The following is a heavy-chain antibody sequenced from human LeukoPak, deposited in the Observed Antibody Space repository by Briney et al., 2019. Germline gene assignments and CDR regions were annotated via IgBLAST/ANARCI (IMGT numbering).Heavy chain of an antibody. J-gene: IGHJ4*02. D-gene: IGHD3-22*01. CDR2: ISFDGGSV. V-gene: IGHV3-64D*06. CDR1: GFTFSSYP. CDR3: VKALYDSGGYYYAY. Sequence: GGFLRLSCSGSGFTFSSYPMRWVRQAPGKGLEYVSAISFDGGSVYYADSVKGRFTISRDNSKNTLYLQMSSLRLEDTAVYYCVKALYDSGGYYYAYWGQGTLVTVSS.